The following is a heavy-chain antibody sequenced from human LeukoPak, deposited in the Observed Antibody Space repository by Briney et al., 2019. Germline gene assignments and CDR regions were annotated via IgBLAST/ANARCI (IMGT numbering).Heavy chain of an antibody. J-gene: IGHJ4*02. V-gene: IGHV1-18*01. Sequence: LQGRVTVTTDTSTSTAYMKLSRLRSDDTAVYYCARGLENFDCWGQGTLVTVSS. D-gene: IGHD1-1*01. CDR3: ARGLENFDC.